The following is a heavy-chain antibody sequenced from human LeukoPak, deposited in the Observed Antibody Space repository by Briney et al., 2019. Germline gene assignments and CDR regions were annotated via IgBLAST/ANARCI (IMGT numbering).Heavy chain of an antibody. CDR3: ARGSVVAAAMGRNWFDT. D-gene: IGHD2-2*01. CDR2: IHHSGST. CDR1: GYSISSGYY. J-gene: IGHJ5*02. V-gene: IGHV4-38-2*02. Sequence: SETLSLTCTVSGYSISSGYYWVWIRQPPGKELEWIGSIHHSGSTYYNPSLKSRVTISVDTSKNQFSLKLSSVPAADTAVYYCARGSVVAAAMGRNWFDTWGQGTLVTVSS.